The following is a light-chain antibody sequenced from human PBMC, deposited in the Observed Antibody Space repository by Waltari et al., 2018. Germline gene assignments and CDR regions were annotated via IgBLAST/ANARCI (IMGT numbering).Light chain of an antibody. CDR2: GAS. CDR1: QYVSSN. V-gene: IGKV3-15*01. J-gene: IGKJ1*01. CDR3: QQYNAWPRT. Sequence: EIVMTQSQATLSLSPGDRATFSCRASQYVSSNLAWYQQKPGQAPRLLIYGASTRATGIPGRFSGSGSGTEFTLSISGLQSEDFALYYCQQYNAWPRTFGQGTKVEIK.